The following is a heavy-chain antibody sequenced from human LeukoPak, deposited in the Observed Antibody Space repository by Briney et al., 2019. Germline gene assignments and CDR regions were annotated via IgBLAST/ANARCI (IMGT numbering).Heavy chain of an antibody. D-gene: IGHD6-13*01. J-gene: IGHJ3*02. CDR2: INTRGNTK. Sequence: PGGSLRLSCKASGFIFSTYEMIWVRQAPGKGLEWISFINTRGNTKDYADSMKGRFTISRDDAKNTLYLQMNSLRAEDTAVYYCARLGYSSSLDLAFDIWGQGTMVTVSS. CDR3: ARLGYSSSLDLAFDI. CDR1: GFIFSTYE. V-gene: IGHV3-48*03.